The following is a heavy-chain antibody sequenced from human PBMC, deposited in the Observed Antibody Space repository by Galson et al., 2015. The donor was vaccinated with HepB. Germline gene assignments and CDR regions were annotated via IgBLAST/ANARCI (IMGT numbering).Heavy chain of an antibody. J-gene: IGHJ4*02. Sequence: SVKVSCKASGYTFTSYAMNWVRQAPGQGLEWMGWINPNSGGTNYAQKFQGRVTMTRDTSISTAYMELSRLRSDDTAVYHCARGPDQDIVLVVYATDYLGQGTLVTVSS. CDR3: ARGPDQDIVLVVYATDY. D-gene: IGHD2-8*02. V-gene: IGHV1-2*02. CDR1: GYTFTSYA. CDR2: INPNSGGT.